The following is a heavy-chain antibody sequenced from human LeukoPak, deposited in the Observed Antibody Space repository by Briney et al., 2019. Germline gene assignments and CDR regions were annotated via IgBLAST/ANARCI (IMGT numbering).Heavy chain of an antibody. CDR3: ARGYYDFWSGDYYGMDV. CDR1: GGSISSYY. V-gene: IGHV4-59*08. CDR2: IYYSGST. Sequence: SETLSLTCTVSGGSISSYYWSWIRQPPGKGLEWIGYIYYSGSTNYNPSLKSRVTISVDTSKNQFSLKLSSVTAADTSVYYCARGYYDFWSGDYYGMDVWGQGTTVTVSS. J-gene: IGHJ6*02. D-gene: IGHD3-3*01.